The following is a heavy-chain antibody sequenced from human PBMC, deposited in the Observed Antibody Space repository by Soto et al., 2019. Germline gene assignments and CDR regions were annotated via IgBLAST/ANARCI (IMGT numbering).Heavy chain of an antibody. V-gene: IGHV4-59*01. D-gene: IGHD1-20*01. CDR1: GGSISSYY. CDR2: IYYSGIT. J-gene: IGHJ6*02. Sequence: QVQLQESGPGLVKPSETLSLTCTVSGGSISSYYWSWIRQPPGKGLEWIGYIYYSGITNYNPSLKSRFTISVDTSKNQFSWKWSAVTAADTAVYYWARYKSSYYYGMVVWGQVTTDTVSS. CDR3: ARYKSSYYYGMVV.